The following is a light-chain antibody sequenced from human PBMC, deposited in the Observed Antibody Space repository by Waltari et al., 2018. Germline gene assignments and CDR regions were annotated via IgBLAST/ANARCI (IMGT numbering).Light chain of an antibody. CDR1: SHLRVGSTY. J-gene: IGLJ7*01. CDR2: YMSDSDS. Sequence: QPVVTQPPSLSASPGASARLPCTLRSHLRVGSTYIYWYQQLPGRAPRLFLFYMSDSDSHLGPGVPNRVSGSKDTPINTAFLVISGVQSEDEADYYCQVYVGSEAFFGGGTRLTVL. V-gene: IGLV5-39*01. CDR3: QVYVGSEAF.